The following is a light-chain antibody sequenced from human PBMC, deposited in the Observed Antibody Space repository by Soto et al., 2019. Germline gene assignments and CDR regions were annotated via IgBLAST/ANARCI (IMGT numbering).Light chain of an antibody. CDR1: SSDVGGYNY. V-gene: IGLV2-14*01. J-gene: IGLJ1*01. Sequence: QAVLTQPTSVSGSPGQSITISCTGTSSDVGGYNYVSWYQQYPGKAPKLMIFDVSYRPSGVSNRFSGSKSGNTASLTISGLQPEDEADYYCSSYTSSSSNVFGTGTKVTVL. CDR3: SSYTSSSSNV. CDR2: DVS.